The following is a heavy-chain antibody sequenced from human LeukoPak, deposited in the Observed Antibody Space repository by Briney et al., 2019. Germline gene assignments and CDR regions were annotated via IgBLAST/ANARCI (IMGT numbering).Heavy chain of an antibody. V-gene: IGHV3-23*01. J-gene: IGHJ4*02. CDR3: AKHRSGIAASGSNY. D-gene: IGHD6-13*01. Sequence: GGSLRLSCAASGFTFSSFAMSWVRQAPGKGLEWVSVSVISGSGGDSGGSTYYADSVKGRFTISRDDSNNTLYLQMSSLRVEDTAVYYCAKHRSGIAASGSNYWGQGTLVSVSP. CDR2: ISGSGGDSGGST. CDR1: GFTFSSFA.